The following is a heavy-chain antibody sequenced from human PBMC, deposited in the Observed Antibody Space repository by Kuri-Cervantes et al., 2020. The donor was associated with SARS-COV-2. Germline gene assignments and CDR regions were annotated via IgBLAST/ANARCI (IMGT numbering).Heavy chain of an antibody. CDR1: GFTFSSYA. CDR3: AKVHSGENAYFDY. CDR2: ISLNGGSQ. D-gene: IGHD4/OR15-4a*01. V-gene: IGHV3-23*01. J-gene: IGHJ4*02. Sequence: GESLKISCAASGFTFSSYAMRWVRQAPGKGLEWVSSISLNGGSQYYADSVKGRFTISRDNSKNTLYLQMSSLRAEDTAVYSCAKVHSGENAYFDYWGQGTLVTVSS.